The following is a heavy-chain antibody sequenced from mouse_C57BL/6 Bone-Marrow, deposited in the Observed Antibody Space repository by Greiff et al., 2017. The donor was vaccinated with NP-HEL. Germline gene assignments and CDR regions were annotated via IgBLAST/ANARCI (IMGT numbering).Heavy chain of an antibody. Sequence: QVQLQQPGAELVMPGASVKLSCKASGYTFTSYWMHWVKQRPGQGLEWIGEIDPSDSYINYNQKFKGKSTLTVDKSSSTAYMQLSSLTSEDSAVYYCARRGDYFDYWGQGTTLTVSS. CDR3: ARRGDYFDY. CDR2: IDPSDSYI. V-gene: IGHV1-69*01. CDR1: GYTFTSYW. J-gene: IGHJ2*01.